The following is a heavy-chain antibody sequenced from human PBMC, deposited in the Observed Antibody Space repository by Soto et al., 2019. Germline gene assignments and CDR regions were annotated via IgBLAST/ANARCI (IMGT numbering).Heavy chain of an antibody. Sequence: GESLKISCKGSGYSFTSYWISWVRQMPGKGLEWMGRIDPSDSYTNYSPSFQGHVTISADKSISTAYLQWSSLKASDTAMYYCARMRTDSSGPTGWCDPWGQGTLVTVSS. V-gene: IGHV5-10-1*01. D-gene: IGHD3-22*01. CDR2: IDPSDSYT. J-gene: IGHJ5*02. CDR3: ARMRTDSSGPTGWCDP. CDR1: GYSFTSYW.